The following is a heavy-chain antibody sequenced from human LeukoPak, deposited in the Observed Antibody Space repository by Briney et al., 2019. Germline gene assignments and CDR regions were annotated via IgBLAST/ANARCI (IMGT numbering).Heavy chain of an antibody. CDR2: IKPNRGGT. D-gene: IGHD4-17*01. J-gene: IGHJ4*02. CDR1: XXTFTXYX. Sequence: VASVXXXXXXXXXTFTXYXXXXVXQAXGQGXXXXGXIKPNRGGTNYAQKFQGRVTITRDTTISTDYMEVSRLRSDDTAVYYCARELRRMTTVTTRDYWGQGTLVTVSS. CDR3: ARELRRMTTVTTRDY. V-gene: IGHV1-2*02.